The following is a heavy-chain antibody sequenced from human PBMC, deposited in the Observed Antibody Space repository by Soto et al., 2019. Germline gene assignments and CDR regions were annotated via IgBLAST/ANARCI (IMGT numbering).Heavy chain of an antibody. CDR3: ARGVYCSGGSCFLRHYYYGMDV. CDR2: ISYDGSNK. V-gene: IGHV3-30-3*01. CDR1: GFTFSSYA. D-gene: IGHD2-15*01. Sequence: PGGSLRLSCAASGFTFSSYAMHWVRQAPGKGLEWVAVISYDGSNKYYADSVKGRFTISRDNSKNTLYLQMNSLRAEDTAVYYCARGVYCSGGSCFLRHYYYGMDVWGQGTTVTVSS. J-gene: IGHJ6*02.